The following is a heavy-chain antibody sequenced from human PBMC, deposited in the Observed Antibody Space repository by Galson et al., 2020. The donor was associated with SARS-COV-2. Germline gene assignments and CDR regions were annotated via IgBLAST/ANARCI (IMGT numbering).Heavy chain of an antibody. CDR1: GGSISSYY. J-gene: IGHJ4*02. Sequence: EPLSLTCTASGGSISSYYWSWIRQPAGKGLEWIGRIYTSGSTNYNPSLTSRVTMSVDTSKNQFSLKLSSVTAADTAVYYCARWGVGYCSGGSCYGGFDYWGQGTLVTVSS. CDR3: ARWGVGYCSGGSCYGGFDY. CDR2: IYTSGST. D-gene: IGHD2-15*01. V-gene: IGHV4-4*07.